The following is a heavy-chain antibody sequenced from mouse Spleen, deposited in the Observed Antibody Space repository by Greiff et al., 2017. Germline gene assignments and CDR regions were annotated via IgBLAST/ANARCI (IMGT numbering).Heavy chain of an antibody. V-gene: IGHV1-4*01. CDR3: ARCYYYDGSWFAY. CDR1: GYTFTSYT. CDR2: INPSSGYT. J-gene: IGHJ3*01. D-gene: IGHD1-1*01. Sequence: VQLQESGAELARPGASVKMSCKASGYTFTSYTMHWVKQRPGQGLEWIGYINPSSGYTKYNQKFKDKATLTADKSSSTAYMQLSSLTSEDSAVYYCARCYYYDGSWFAYWGQGTLVTVSA.